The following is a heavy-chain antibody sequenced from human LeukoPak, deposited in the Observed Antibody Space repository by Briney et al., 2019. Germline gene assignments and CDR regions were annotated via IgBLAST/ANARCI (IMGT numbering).Heavy chain of an antibody. CDR1: GFTFSTYE. D-gene: IGHD3-3*01. Sequence: GGSLRLSCAASGFTFSTYEMNWVRQAPGKGLEWVSYISVSGGTIKYADSVKGRFTISRDNAKNSLYLQLNSLRAEDTAVYYCARGDGGYYYGMDVWGQGTTVTVSS. V-gene: IGHV3-48*03. J-gene: IGHJ6*02. CDR2: ISVSGGTI. CDR3: ARGDGGYYYGMDV.